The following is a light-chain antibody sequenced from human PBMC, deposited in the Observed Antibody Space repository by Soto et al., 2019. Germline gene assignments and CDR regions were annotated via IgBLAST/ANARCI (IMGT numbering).Light chain of an antibody. V-gene: IGLV2-14*01. CDR2: DVS. CDR1: SSDVGGYNY. J-gene: IGLJ1*01. Sequence: QSVLTQPASVSGSPGQSIAISCTGTSSDVGGYNYVSWYQQHPGKAPKLMVYDVSNRPSGVSNRSSGSKSGNTASLTISGLQAEDEADYYCSSYTSSSTYVFGNGTKVTVL. CDR3: SSYTSSSTYV.